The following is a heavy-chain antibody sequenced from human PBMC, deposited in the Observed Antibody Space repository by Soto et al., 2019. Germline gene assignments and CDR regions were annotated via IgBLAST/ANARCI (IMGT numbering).Heavy chain of an antibody. Sequence: GASVKVSCKASGYTFTSYYMHWVRQAPGQGLEWMGIINPSGGSTSYAQKFQGRVTMTRDKSISTAYLQWSSLKASDTAMYYCATGWELRPYYYYGMDVWGQGTTVTVSS. CDR1: GYTFTSYY. CDR3: ATGWELRPYYYYGMDV. J-gene: IGHJ6*02. V-gene: IGHV1-46*01. CDR2: INPSGGST. D-gene: IGHD1-26*01.